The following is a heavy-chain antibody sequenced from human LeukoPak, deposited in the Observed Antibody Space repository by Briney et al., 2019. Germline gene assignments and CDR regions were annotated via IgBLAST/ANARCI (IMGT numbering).Heavy chain of an antibody. CDR2: MNPNSGNT. J-gene: IGHJ5*02. CDR1: GYTFTSYD. Sequence: ASVKVSCKASGYTFTSYDINWVRQATGQVLEWMGWMNPNSGNTGYAQKFQGRVTMTRNTSISTAYMELSSLRSEDTAVYYCARRLIAARRGWFDPWGQGTLVTVSS. V-gene: IGHV1-8*01. CDR3: ARRLIAARRGWFDP. D-gene: IGHD6-6*01.